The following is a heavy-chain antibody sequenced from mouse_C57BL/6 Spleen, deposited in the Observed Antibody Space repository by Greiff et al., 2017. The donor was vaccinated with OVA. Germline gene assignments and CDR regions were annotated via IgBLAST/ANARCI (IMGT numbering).Heavy chain of an antibody. CDR2: IDPSDSYT. CDR1: GYTFTSYW. Sequence: QVQLQQPGAELVMPGASVKLSCKASGYTFTSYWMHWVKHRPGQGLEWIGEIDPSDSYTNYNQKFKGKSTLTVDKSSSTAYMQLSSLTSEDSAVYYCARLSNSYYAMDYWGQGTSVTVSS. J-gene: IGHJ4*01. CDR3: ARLSNSYYAMDY. V-gene: IGHV1-69*01. D-gene: IGHD2-5*01.